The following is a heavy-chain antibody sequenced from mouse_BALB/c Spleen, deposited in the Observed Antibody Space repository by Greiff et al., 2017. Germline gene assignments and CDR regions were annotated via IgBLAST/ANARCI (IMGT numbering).Heavy chain of an antibody. J-gene: IGHJ4*01. D-gene: IGHD2-1*01. CDR1: GFSLTSYD. CDR3: VRGGNSLYYYAMDY. V-gene: IGHV2-9-2*01. Sequence: QVQLKESGPGLVAPSQSLSITCTVSGFSLTSYDISWIRQPPGKGLEWLGVIWTGGGTNYNSAFMSRLSISKDNSKSQVFLKMNSLQTDDTAIYYCVRGGNSLYYYAMDYWGQGTSVTVSS. CDR2: IWTGGGT.